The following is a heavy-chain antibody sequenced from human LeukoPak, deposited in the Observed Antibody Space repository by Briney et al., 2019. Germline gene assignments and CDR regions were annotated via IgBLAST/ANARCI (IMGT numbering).Heavy chain of an antibody. CDR1: GFTFSSYG. V-gene: IGHV3-30*02. D-gene: IGHD3-9*01. J-gene: IGHJ4*02. CDR2: IRYDGSNK. CDR3: AKDSNYDILTGYYRPRLDY. Sequence: GGSLRLSCAASGFTFSSYGMHWVRQAPGKGLEWVAFIRYDGSNKYYADSVKGRFTISRDNSKNTLYLQMNSLRAEDTAVYYCAKDSNYDILTGYYRPRLDYWGQGTLVTVSS.